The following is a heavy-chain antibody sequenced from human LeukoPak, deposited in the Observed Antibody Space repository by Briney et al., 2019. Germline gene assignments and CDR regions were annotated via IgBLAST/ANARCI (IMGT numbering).Heavy chain of an antibody. D-gene: IGHD5-12*01. CDR1: GFTFSDYY. V-gene: IGHV3-11*04. CDR2: ISSSGSTI. Sequence: GGSLRLSCAASGFTFSDYYMSWIRQAPGKGLEWVSYISSSGSTIYYADSVKGRFTISRDNAKNSLYLQMNSLRAEDTAVYYCARSLILWNIVAPRGAYYFDYWGQGTLVTVSS. CDR3: ARSLILWNIVAPRGAYYFDY. J-gene: IGHJ4*02.